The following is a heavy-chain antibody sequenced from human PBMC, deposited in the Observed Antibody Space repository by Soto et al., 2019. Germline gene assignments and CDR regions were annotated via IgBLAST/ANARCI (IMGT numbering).Heavy chain of an antibody. CDR2: ISGGAGDT. CDR1: GFAFSDYA. CDR3: AREYSYGLYYFDY. Sequence: GGSLRLSCAASGFAFSDYAMNWVRQAPGKGLEWVSAISGGAGDTYYADSVKGRFTISRDNAKNSLYPQMNSLRAEDTAVYYCAREYSYGLYYFDYWGQGTLVTVSS. V-gene: IGHV3-21*01. D-gene: IGHD5-18*01. J-gene: IGHJ4*02.